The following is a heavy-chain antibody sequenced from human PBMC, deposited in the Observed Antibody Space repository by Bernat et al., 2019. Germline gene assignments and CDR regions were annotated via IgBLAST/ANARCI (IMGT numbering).Heavy chain of an antibody. D-gene: IGHD6-19*01. V-gene: IGHV3-15*01. CDR1: GFTFSNAW. Sequence: EVQLMESGGGLVKPGGSLRLSCAASGFTFSNAWMSWVRQAPGKGLEWVGRIKSKTDGGTTDYAAPVQGRFTISRDDSKNTLYMQMNSLKTEDTAVYYCTTDPETPWLATPYFDYWGQGTLVTVSS. CDR3: TTDPETPWLATPYFDY. CDR2: IKSKTDGGTT. J-gene: IGHJ4*02.